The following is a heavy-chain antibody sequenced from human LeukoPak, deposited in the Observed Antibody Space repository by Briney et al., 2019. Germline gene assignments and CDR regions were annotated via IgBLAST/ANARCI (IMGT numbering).Heavy chain of an antibody. CDR2: INHSGST. CDR1: GGSFSGYY. CDR3: ARLPNYWYKPTHLDY. V-gene: IGHV4-34*01. J-gene: IGHJ4*02. D-gene: IGHD1/OR15-1a*01. Sequence: SETLSLTCAVYGGSFSGYYWSWIRQPPGKGLEWIGEINHSGSTNYNPSLKSRVTISVDTSKNQFSLKLSSVTAADTAVYYCARLPNYWYKPTHLDYWGQGTLVTVS.